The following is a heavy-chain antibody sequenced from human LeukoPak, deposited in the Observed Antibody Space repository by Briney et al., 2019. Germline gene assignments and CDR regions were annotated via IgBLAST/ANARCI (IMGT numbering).Heavy chain of an antibody. D-gene: IGHD1-7*01. CDR3: ARTLELTDAFDI. CDR2: ISSSGSTI. Sequence: GGSLRLSCAASGFTFSSYWMSWVRQAPGKGLEWVSYISSSGSTIYYADSVKGRFTISRDNAKNSLYLQMNSLRAEDTAVYYCARTLELTDAFDIWGQGTMVTVSS. V-gene: IGHV3-48*04. J-gene: IGHJ3*02. CDR1: GFTFSSYW.